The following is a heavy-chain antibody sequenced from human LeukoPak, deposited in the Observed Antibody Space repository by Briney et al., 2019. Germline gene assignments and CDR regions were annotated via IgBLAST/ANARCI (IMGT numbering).Heavy chain of an antibody. CDR1: GYTFTDYY. CDR2: INPNSGGT. CDR3: ARAAEKSNTHFDY. Sequence: GASVKVSCKASGYTFTDYYMHWVRQAPGQGLEWMGWINPNSGGTNYPQEFQSRVTMTRDTSISTAYMDLSGVRSDDTAVYYCARAAEKSNTHFDYWGQGTLVTVSS. V-gene: IGHV1-2*02. J-gene: IGHJ4*02.